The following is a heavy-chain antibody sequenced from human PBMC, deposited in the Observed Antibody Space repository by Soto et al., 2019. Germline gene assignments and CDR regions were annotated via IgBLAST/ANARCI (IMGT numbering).Heavy chain of an antibody. CDR2: ISSDGSHK. CDR3: ARWEQPLFDY. D-gene: IGHD1-26*01. V-gene: IGHV3-30-3*01. CDR1: GFTVSAYT. J-gene: IGHJ4*02. Sequence: QVQLVESGGGAVQPGRSLRLSCAASGFTVSAYTMHWVRQAPGKGLEWVAVISSDGSHKYYADSLKGRFTISRDNSTNTLYLQMNSLRAEDTAVYYCARWEQPLFDYWGQGTLVTVSS.